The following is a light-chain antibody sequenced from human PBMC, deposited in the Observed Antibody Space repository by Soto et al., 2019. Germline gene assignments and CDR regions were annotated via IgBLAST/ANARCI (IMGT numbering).Light chain of an antibody. V-gene: IGLV2-23*01. CDR1: SSDIGSYDL. CDR2: EGT. CDR3: CSYAGSRTYV. Sequence: QSLLTQPASVSGPLGQSIVISCTGSSSDIGSYDLVSWYQQYPGKAPKVVIFEGTKRPSGVSNRFSGSKSGNTASLTISGLQTEEEADYYCCSYAGSRTYVFGAGTKVTVL. J-gene: IGLJ1*01.